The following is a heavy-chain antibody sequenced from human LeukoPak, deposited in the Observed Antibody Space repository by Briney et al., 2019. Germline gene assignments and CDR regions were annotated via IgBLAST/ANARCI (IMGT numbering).Heavy chain of an antibody. CDR3: ATPQETAAGTLDLDY. CDR1: GYTLTELS. V-gene: IGHV1-24*01. CDR2: FDPEDGET. D-gene: IGHD6-13*01. Sequence: ASVKVSCKVSGYTLTELSMHWVRQAPGKGLEWMGGFDPEDGETIYAQKFQGRVTMTEDTSTDTAYMELSSLRSEDTAVYYCATPQETAAGTLDLDYWGQGTLVTVSS. J-gene: IGHJ4*02.